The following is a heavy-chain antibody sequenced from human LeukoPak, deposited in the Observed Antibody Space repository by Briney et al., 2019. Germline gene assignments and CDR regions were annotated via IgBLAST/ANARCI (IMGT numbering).Heavy chain of an antibody. Sequence: SETLSLTCTVSGGSISSYYWSWIRQPPGKGLEWSGYIYYRGSTNYNPSLKSRVTISVDTSKNQFSLKLSSVTAADTAVYYCARARSKTYYYDSSGYFDYWGQETLVTVSS. D-gene: IGHD3-22*01. CDR2: IYYRGST. V-gene: IGHV4-59*01. J-gene: IGHJ4*02. CDR3: ARARSKTYYYDSSGYFDY. CDR1: GGSISSYY.